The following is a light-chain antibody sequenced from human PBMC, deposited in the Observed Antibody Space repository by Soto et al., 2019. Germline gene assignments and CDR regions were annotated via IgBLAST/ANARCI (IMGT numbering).Light chain of an antibody. CDR1: SSDVGGSNY. Sequence: QSALIQPASVSGSPGQSITISCTGTSSDVGGSNYVSWYQHHPHRAPKLLIYEVSYRPSGVSNRFSGSKSDNTASLTISGLQAEDEADYYCSSYTSSNTLEVFGIGTKLTGL. CDR3: SSYTSSNTLEV. CDR2: EVS. V-gene: IGLV2-14*01. J-gene: IGLJ1*01.